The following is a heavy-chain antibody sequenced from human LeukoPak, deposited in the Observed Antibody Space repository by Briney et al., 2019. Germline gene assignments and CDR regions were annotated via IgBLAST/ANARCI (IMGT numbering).Heavy chain of an antibody. CDR2: ISAYNGNT. Sequence: AXVKVSCKASGYTFTSYGISWVRQAPGQGLEWMGWISAYNGNTNYAQKLQGRVTMTRDTSTSTVYMELSSLRSEDTAVYYCARVSYDSSGYYYLSPNYFDYWGQGTLVTVSS. CDR3: ARVSYDSSGYYYLSPNYFDY. V-gene: IGHV1-18*01. CDR1: GYTFTSYG. D-gene: IGHD3-22*01. J-gene: IGHJ4*02.